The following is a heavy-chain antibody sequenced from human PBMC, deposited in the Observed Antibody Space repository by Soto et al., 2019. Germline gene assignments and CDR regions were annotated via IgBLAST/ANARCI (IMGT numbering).Heavy chain of an antibody. Sequence: GESLKISCKGSGCRFTSYWIGWARQMPGKGLEWMGIIYPGDSDTRYSPSFQGQVTISADKSISTAYLQWSSLKASDTAMYYCARPRYPGRGYYGMDVWGQGTTVTVSS. CDR1: GCRFTSYW. V-gene: IGHV5-51*01. CDR2: IYPGDSDT. J-gene: IGHJ6*02. CDR3: ARPRYPGRGYYGMDV. D-gene: IGHD2-15*01.